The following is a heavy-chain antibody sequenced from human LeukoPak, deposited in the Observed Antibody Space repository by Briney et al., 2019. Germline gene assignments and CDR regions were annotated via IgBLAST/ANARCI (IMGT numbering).Heavy chain of an antibody. D-gene: IGHD6-13*01. CDR1: GYTFTGYY. V-gene: IGHV1-8*02. Sequence: ASVKVSCKASGYTFTGYYMHWVRQAPEQGLEWMGWINPNSGNTGYAQRFQGRVTMTRNTSISTAYMELSSLRSEDTAVYYCARVKGSSWPDSWGQGTLVTVSS. CDR2: INPNSGNT. CDR3: ARVKGSSWPDS. J-gene: IGHJ4*02.